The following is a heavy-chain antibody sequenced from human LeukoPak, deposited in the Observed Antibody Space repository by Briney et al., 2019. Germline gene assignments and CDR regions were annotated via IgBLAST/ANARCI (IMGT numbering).Heavy chain of an antibody. V-gene: IGHV3-7*01. CDR2: IKQDGSEK. D-gene: IGHD1-1*01. CDR3: ARDKGGTGTNWFDP. CDR1: GFTFSSDW. J-gene: IGHJ5*02. Sequence: PGGSLRLSCAASGFTFSSDWMSWVRQAPGKGLEWVANIKQDGSEKYYVDSVKGRFTISRDNAKNSLYLQMNSLRAEDTAVYYCARDKGGTGTNWFDPWGQGTLVTVSS.